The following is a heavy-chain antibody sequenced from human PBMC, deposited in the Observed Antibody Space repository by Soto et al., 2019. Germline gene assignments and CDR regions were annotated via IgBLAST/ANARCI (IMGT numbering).Heavy chain of an antibody. D-gene: IGHD3-22*01. CDR1: GYTFTSYG. J-gene: IGHJ4*02. Sequence: ASVKVSCKASGYTFTSYGISWVRQAPGQGLEWMGWISAYNGNTNYVQKLQGRVTMTTDTSTSTAYMELRSLRSDDTAVYYCAGGYYDSSGSPRAHLGYWGQGTLVTVSS. CDR2: ISAYNGNT. V-gene: IGHV1-18*01. CDR3: AGGYYDSSGSPRAHLGY.